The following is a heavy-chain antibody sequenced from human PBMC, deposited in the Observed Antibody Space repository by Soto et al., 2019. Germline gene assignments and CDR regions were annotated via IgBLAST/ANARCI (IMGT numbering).Heavy chain of an antibody. V-gene: IGHV1-69*13. CDR3: AGLCGGDCYSRHYYFDY. Sequence: GASVKVSCKASGGTFSSYAISWVRQAPGQGLEWMGGIIPIFGTANYAQKFQGRVTITADESTSTAYMELSSLRSEDTAVYYCAGLCGGDCYSRHYYFDYWGQGTLVTVSS. J-gene: IGHJ4*02. D-gene: IGHD2-21*02. CDR2: IIPIFGTA. CDR1: GGTFSSYA.